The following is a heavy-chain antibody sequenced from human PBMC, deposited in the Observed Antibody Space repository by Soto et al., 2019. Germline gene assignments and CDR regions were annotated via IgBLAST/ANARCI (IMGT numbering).Heavy chain of an antibody. Sequence: GGSLRLSCAASGFTFSSYSMNWVRQAPGKGLEWVSYISSSSSTIYYADSVKGRFTISRDNAKNSLYLQMNSLRAEDTAVYYCARESLITMVRGAQPMDYWGQGTLVTVSS. CDR3: ARESLITMVRGAQPMDY. J-gene: IGHJ4*02. CDR2: ISSSSSTI. V-gene: IGHV3-48*01. CDR1: GFTFSSYS. D-gene: IGHD3-10*01.